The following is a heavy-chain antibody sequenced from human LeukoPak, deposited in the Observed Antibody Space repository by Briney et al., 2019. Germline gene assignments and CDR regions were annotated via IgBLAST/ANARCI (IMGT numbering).Heavy chain of an antibody. Sequence: SETLSLTCAVSGGSFSAYFWRWIRQPPGKGLEWIGDVGHSGSADYNTSLKSRVTISTDPSKSQFSLKLTSVTAADTAVYYCATRGDYSDTSGNSYDALDIWGQGTMVTVSS. CDR3: ATRGDYSDTSGNSYDALDI. CDR1: GGSFSAYF. J-gene: IGHJ3*02. D-gene: IGHD3-22*01. CDR2: VGHSGSA. V-gene: IGHV4-34*01.